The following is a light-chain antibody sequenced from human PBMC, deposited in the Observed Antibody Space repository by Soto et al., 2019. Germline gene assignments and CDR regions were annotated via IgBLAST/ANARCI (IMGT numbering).Light chain of an antibody. J-gene: IGLJ2*01. CDR2: EGS. CDR3: CSYAGSSTVV. V-gene: IGLV2-23*01. CDR1: SSDVGSYNL. Sequence: QSALTQPPSVSGSPGQSITISCTGTSSDVGSYNLVSWYQQHPGKAPKLMIYEGSKRPSGVSNRFSGSKSGNTASLTISGLHAEDEADYYCCSYAGSSTVVLGGGTQLTVL.